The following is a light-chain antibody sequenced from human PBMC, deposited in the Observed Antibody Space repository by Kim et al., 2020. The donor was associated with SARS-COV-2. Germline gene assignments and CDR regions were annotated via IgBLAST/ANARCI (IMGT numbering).Light chain of an antibody. CDR3: SSYAGNNTLI. CDR2: GVT. V-gene: IGLV2-8*01. J-gene: IGLJ2*01. Sequence: QSVTITCTGTSSDVSGYNYVSWYQLHPSKAPKLMIFGVTKRPSGVPDRFSGSKSGNTASLTVSGLQTEDEADYYCSSYAGNNTLIFSGGSQLTVL. CDR1: SSDVSGYNY.